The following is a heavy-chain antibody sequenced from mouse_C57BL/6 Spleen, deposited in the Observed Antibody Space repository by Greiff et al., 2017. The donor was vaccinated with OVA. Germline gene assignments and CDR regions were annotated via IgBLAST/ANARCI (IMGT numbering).Heavy chain of an antibody. CDR1: GYAFSSSW. D-gene: IGHD2-4*01. CDR2: IYPGDGDT. V-gene: IGHV1-82*01. CDR3: ARKGDYDYDGLDY. J-gene: IGHJ2*01. Sequence: QVQLQQSGPELVKPGASVKISCKASGYAFSSSWMNWVKQRPGKGLEWIGRIYPGDGDTNYNGKFKGKATLTADKSSSTAYMQLSSLTSEDSAVYFCARKGDYDYDGLDYWGQGTTRTVSS.